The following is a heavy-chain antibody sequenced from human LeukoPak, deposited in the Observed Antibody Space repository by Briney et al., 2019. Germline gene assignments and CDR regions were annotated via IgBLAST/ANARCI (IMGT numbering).Heavy chain of an antibody. CDR2: IKQDGSEK. CDR3: ARPLWSGYYTDDAFDI. V-gene: IGHV3-7*01. J-gene: IGHJ3*02. CDR1: GFIFSSYW. Sequence: GGSLRLSCAASGFIFSSYWMSWVRQAPGKGLEWVANIKQDGSEKYYVDSVKGRFTISRDNAKNSLYLQMNSLRAEDTAVYYCARPLWSGYYTDDAFDIWGQGTMVTVSS. D-gene: IGHD3-3*01.